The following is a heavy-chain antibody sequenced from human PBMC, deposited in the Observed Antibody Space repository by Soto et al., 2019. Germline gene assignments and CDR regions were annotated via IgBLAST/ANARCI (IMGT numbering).Heavy chain of an antibody. CDR3: SRTHDYGDYDAFDI. D-gene: IGHD4-17*01. CDR2: IIPIFGTA. Sequence: QVQLVQSGAEVKKPGSSGKVSCKASGGTFSSYAISWVRQAPGQGLEWMGGIIPIFGTANYAQKLQGRVTVTTDESTSTAYMEMSILRSEDTAVYYCSRTHDYGDYDAFDIWGQGTMVTVSS. V-gene: IGHV1-69*01. CDR1: GGTFSSYA. J-gene: IGHJ3*02.